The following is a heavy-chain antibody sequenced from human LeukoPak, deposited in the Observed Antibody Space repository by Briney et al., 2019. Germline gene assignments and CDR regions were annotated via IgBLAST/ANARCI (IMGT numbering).Heavy chain of an antibody. J-gene: IGHJ4*02. D-gene: IGHD2-2*01. Sequence: GASLLISCKGSGYSFTSYWISWVRQLPGKGLEWMGRIDPSDSYTNYSPSFQGHVTISADKSISTAYLQWSSLKASDTAMYYCARLGYCSSTSCSEVYWGQGTLVTVSS. CDR3: ARLGYCSSTSCSEVY. CDR2: IDPSDSYT. CDR1: GYSFTSYW. V-gene: IGHV5-10-1*01.